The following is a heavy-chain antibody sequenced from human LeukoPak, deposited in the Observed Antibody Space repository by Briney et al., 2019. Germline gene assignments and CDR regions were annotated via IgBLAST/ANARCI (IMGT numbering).Heavy chain of an antibody. CDR1: GLSISSYY. V-gene: IGHV4-59*13. Sequence: DPVSLICTIWGLSISSYYWIWIRPPPGKGLECIGYVYYRGHRNYNTSLKNRVTISINTSKSLFSMKLNSVTAADTAVYYCARVEVGAANRQWYGMDAWGQGTTVTVSS. D-gene: IGHD2-15*01. CDR2: VYYRGHR. CDR3: ARVEVGAANRQWYGMDA. J-gene: IGHJ6*02.